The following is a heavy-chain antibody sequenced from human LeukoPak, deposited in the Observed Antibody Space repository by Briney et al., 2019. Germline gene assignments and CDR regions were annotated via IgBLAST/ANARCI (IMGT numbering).Heavy chain of an antibody. CDR1: GFTFSSYE. CDR2: ISSSSKTI. V-gene: IGHV3-48*03. CDR3: TKGNGYTGYDFEY. J-gene: IGHJ4*02. Sequence: GGSLRLSCAASGFTFSSYEMNWVRQSPGKGLEWVSYISSSSKTIHYADSVRGRFTISRDNAKNSLYLHMSSLRAEDTAVYYCTKGNGYTGYDFEYWGRGSLVTVSS. D-gene: IGHD5-12*01.